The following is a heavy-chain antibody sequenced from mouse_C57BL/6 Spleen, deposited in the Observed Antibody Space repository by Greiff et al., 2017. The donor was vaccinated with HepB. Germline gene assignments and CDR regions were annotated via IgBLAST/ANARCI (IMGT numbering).Heavy chain of an antibody. CDR1: GYTFTSYW. V-gene: IGHV1-55*01. D-gene: IGHD1-1*01. CDR3: ARAYYYGSSYAWYFDV. CDR2: IYPGSGST. J-gene: IGHJ1*03. Sequence: QVQLQQSGAELVKPGASVKMSCKASGYTFTSYWITWVKQRPGQGLEWIGDIYPGSGSTNYNEKFKSKATLTVDTSSSTAYMQLSSLTSEDSAVYYCARAYYYGSSYAWYFDVWGTGTTVTVSS.